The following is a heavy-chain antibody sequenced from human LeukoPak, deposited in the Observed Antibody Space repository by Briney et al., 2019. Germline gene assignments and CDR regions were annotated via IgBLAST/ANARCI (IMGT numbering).Heavy chain of an antibody. D-gene: IGHD3-16*02. CDR1: GFTFSSYA. V-gene: IGHV3-30*04. CDR2: ISYDGSNK. Sequence: PGGSLGLSCAASGFTFSSYAMHWVRQAPGKGLEWVAVISYDGSNKYYADSVKGRFTISRDNSKNTLYLQMNSLRAEDTAVYYCARDSMITFGGVIVTGVFDYWGQGTLVTVSS. J-gene: IGHJ4*02. CDR3: ARDSMITFGGVIVTGVFDY.